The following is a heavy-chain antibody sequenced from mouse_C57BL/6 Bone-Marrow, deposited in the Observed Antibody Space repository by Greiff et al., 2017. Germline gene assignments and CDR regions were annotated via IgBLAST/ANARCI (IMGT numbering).Heavy chain of an antibody. Sequence: QVQLQQPGAELVRPGSSVKLSCKASGYTFTSYWMHWVKQRPIQGLEWIGNIDPSDSETHYNQKFKDKATLTVDKSSGTAYMQLSSLTSEDSAVYYCARGDGYYVRYAMDYWGQGTSVTVSS. V-gene: IGHV1-52*01. CDR3: ARGDGYYVRYAMDY. CDR1: GYTFTSYW. CDR2: IDPSDSET. D-gene: IGHD2-3*01. J-gene: IGHJ4*01.